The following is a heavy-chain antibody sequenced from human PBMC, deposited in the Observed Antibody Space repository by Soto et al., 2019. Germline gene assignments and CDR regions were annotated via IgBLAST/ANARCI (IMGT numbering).Heavy chain of an antibody. CDR2: IIPMFGTP. D-gene: IGHD3-22*01. CDR1: GGTFSSYA. J-gene: IGHJ5*02. CDR3: ARNENPYYYDRSYISERDWFDP. V-gene: IGHV1-69*06. Sequence: QVQLVQSGAEVKKPGSSVKVSCKASGGTFSSYAISWVRQAPGQGLEWMGGIIPMFGTPNYDQKFQGRIILRFGKQPYAQKLQGRVTITADRSTSTAYMELSSLKSEDTAVYYCARNENPYYYDRSYISERDWFDPWGQGSLVTVSS.